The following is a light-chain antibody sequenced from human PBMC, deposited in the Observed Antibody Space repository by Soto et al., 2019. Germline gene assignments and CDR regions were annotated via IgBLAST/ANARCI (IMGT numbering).Light chain of an antibody. CDR3: TSYAGTFSFFYV. CDR1: SSDVGAYNY. CDR2: EVS. J-gene: IGLJ1*01. Sequence: QSVLTQPPSSSGSPGQSVTISYTGTSSDVGAYNYVSWYQQLPGKGPKLIIYEVSKRPSGVPDRFSGSKSGNTASLTVSGQQAEDEADYYCTSYAGTFSFFYVFGTGTKATVL. V-gene: IGLV2-8*01.